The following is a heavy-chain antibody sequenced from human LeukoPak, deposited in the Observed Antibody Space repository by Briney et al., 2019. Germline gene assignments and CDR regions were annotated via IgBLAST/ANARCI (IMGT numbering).Heavy chain of an antibody. V-gene: IGHV4-4*07. J-gene: IGHJ1*01. CDR1: GGSIGSYY. CDR2: IYTSGST. CDR3: ARDESGSYYPHFQH. Sequence: SETLSLTCTVSGGSIGSYYWSWIQRPAGKGLEWIGRIYTSGSTNYNPSLKSRVTMSVDTSKNQFSLKLSSVAAADTAVYYCARDESGSYYPHFQHWGQGTLVTVSS. D-gene: IGHD1-26*01.